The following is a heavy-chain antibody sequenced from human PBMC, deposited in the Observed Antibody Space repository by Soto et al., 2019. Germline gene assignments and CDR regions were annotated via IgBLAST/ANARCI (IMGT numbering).Heavy chain of an antibody. CDR1: GGSISSSTYY. CDR2: IYYSGST. V-gene: IGHV4-39*01. CDR3: ARSNSGYYKWFDP. D-gene: IGHD3-22*01. Sequence: HLQLQESGPGLVKPSETLSLTCTVSGGSISSSTYYWGWIRQPPGKGLEWIANIYYSGSTYYNPSLKSRVTISVDTSKNQFSLKLNSATAADTAVYYCARSNSGYYKWFDPWGQGTLVTVSS. J-gene: IGHJ5*02.